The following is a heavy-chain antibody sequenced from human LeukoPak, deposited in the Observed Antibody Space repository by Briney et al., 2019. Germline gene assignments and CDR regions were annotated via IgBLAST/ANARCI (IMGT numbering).Heavy chain of an antibody. CDR2: MNPNSGNT. D-gene: IGHD3-10*01. Sequence: GASVKVSCKASGYTFTCYDINWVRQATGQGLEWMGWMNPNSGNTGYAQKFQGRVTMTRNTSISTAYMELSSLRSEDTAVYYCAGGRGYYYYYGMDVWGQGTTVTVSS. V-gene: IGHV1-8*01. CDR3: AGGRGYYYYYGMDV. CDR1: GYTFTCYD. J-gene: IGHJ6*02.